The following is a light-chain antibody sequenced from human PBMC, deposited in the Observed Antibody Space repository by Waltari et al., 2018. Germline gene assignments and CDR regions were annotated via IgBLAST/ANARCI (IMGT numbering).Light chain of an antibody. J-gene: IGKJ1*01. CDR3: QQYNEWPPWT. Sequence: EIVLTQSPATLSVSPGETATLSCRASHSAWTNLAWYQQQPGQAPRLLIFAASTRATGIPPRFSGSGSGTEFTLTISSLQSEDFAIYYCQQYNEWPPWTFGQGTKVEIK. CDR2: AAS. V-gene: IGKV3-15*01. CDR1: HSAWTN.